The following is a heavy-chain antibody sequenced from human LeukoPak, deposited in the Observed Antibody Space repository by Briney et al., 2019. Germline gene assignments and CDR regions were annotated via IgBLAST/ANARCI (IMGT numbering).Heavy chain of an antibody. D-gene: IGHD5-18*01. CDR3: ARPSSYGTPDFGY. CDR2: IYYSGST. CDR1: GGSISSSSYY. J-gene: IGHJ4*02. Sequence: PSETLSLTCTVSGGSISSSSYYWGWIRQPPGKGLEWIGSIYYSGSTYYNPSLKSRVTISVDTSKNQFSLKLSSMTAADTAVYYCARPSSYGTPDFGYWGQGTLVTVSS. V-gene: IGHV4-39*01.